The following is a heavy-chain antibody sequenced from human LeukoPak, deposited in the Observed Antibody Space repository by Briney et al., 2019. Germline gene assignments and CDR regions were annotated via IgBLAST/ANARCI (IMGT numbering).Heavy chain of an antibody. J-gene: IGHJ4*02. CDR2: IIPIFGTA. Sequence: SVKVSCKASGGTLSSYAISWVRQAPGQGLEWMGGIIPIFGTANYAQKFQGRVTITADESTSTAYMELSSLRSEDTAVYYCARVGGVIVGARYYFDYWGQGTLVTVSS. CDR1: GGTLSSYA. D-gene: IGHD1-26*01. V-gene: IGHV1-69*01. CDR3: ARVGGVIVGARYYFDY.